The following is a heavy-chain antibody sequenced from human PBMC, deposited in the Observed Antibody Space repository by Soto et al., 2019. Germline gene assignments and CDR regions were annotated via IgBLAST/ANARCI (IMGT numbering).Heavy chain of an antibody. CDR1: GFTFSSYG. V-gene: IGHV3-33*01. D-gene: IGHD6-13*01. CDR3: ARERIATSFDY. CDR2: IWYDGSNK. Sequence: QVQLVESGGGVVQPGRSLRLSCAASGFTFSSYGMHWVRQAPGKGLEWVAVIWYDGSNKYYADSVKGLFTISRDNSKNTLYLQMNSLRAEDTAVYYCARERIATSFDYWGQGTLVTVSS. J-gene: IGHJ4*02.